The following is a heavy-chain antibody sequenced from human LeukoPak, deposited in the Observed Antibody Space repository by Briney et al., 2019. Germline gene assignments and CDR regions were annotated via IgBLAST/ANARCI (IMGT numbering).Heavy chain of an antibody. D-gene: IGHD1-1*01. J-gene: IGHJ6*03. Sequence: GASVKVSCKASGYTFTSYDINWVRQATGQGLEWMGWMNPNSGNTGYAQKFQGRVTMTRNTSMSTAYMELSSLRSEDTAVYYCARGRSTTPRNKYYYYMDVWGKGTTVTVSS. CDR1: GYTFTSYD. CDR2: MNPNSGNT. V-gene: IGHV1-8*01. CDR3: ARGRSTTPRNKYYYYMDV.